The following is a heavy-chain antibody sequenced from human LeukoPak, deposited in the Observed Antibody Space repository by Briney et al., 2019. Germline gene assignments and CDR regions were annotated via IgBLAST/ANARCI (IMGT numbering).Heavy chain of an antibody. V-gene: IGHV4-39*01. J-gene: IGHJ5*02. CDR1: GGSISSSSYY. CDR2: IYYSGST. Sequence: QLQLQESGPGLVKPSETLSLTCTVSGGSISSSSYYWGWIRQPPGKGLEWIGSIYYSGSTYYNPSLKSRVTISVDTSKNQFSLKLSSVTAADTAVYYCASHLIYQLLWVPWFDPWGQGTLVTVSS. CDR3: ASHLIYQLLWVPWFDP. D-gene: IGHD2-2*01.